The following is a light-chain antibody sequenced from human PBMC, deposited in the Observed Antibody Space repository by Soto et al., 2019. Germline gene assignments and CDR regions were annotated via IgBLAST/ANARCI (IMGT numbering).Light chain of an antibody. J-gene: IGKJ3*01. CDR1: QSIGAW. CDR2: DAS. Sequence: IPMTQSPSTLSASVGDRVTITCRASQSIGAWLAWYQQKPGKAPNLLIYDASSLESGVPSRFSVSGSGTEFTLTINSLQPDDFGTFYCQHYSTYSLTFGPGTKVDIK. V-gene: IGKV1-5*01. CDR3: QHYSTYSLT.